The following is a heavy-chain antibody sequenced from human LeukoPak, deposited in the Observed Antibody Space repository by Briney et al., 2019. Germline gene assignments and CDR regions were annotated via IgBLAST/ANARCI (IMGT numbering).Heavy chain of an antibody. V-gene: IGHV3-48*01. Sequence: GGSLRLSCAASGFTLSNYSMNWVRQAPGKGLEWVSYISSSSSTIYYADSVKGRFTISRDNAKNSLYLQMNSLRAEDTAVYYCATMVRGTKGYYYMDVWGKGTTVTVSS. J-gene: IGHJ6*03. CDR3: ATMVRGTKGYYYMDV. CDR2: ISSSSSTI. CDR1: GFTLSNYS. D-gene: IGHD3-10*01.